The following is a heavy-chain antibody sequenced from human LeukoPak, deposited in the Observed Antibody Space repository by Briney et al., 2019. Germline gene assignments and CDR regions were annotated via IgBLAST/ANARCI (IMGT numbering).Heavy chain of an antibody. V-gene: IGHV1-2*02. Sequence: ASVKVSCKASGYTFTSYGISWVRQAPGQGLEWMGWINPNSGGTNYAQKFQGRVTMTRGTSISTAYMELSRLRSDDTAVYYCARVLVDTAIGAWGQGTLVTVSS. J-gene: IGHJ5*02. CDR2: INPNSGGT. CDR3: ARVLVDTAIGA. D-gene: IGHD5-18*01. CDR1: GYTFTSYG.